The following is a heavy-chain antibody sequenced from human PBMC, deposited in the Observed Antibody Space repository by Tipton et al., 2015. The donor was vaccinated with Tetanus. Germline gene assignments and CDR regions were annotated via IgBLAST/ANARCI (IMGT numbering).Heavy chain of an antibody. CDR2: MNPNSGNT. Sequence: QVQLVQSGAEVKKPGASVKVSCKASGYTFTSYDINWVRQATGQGLEWMGWMNPNSGNTGYAQKFQGRVTMTRNTSISTAYMELSSLRSEDTAVYYCAREMGSIAVAGHYYYYGMDVWGQGTTVTVSS. J-gene: IGHJ6*02. CDR1: GYTFTSYD. CDR3: AREMGSIAVAGHYYYYGMDV. V-gene: IGHV1-8*01. D-gene: IGHD6-19*01.